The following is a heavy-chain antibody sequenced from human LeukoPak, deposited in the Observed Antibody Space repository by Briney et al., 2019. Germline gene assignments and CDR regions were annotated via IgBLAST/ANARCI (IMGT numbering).Heavy chain of an antibody. V-gene: IGHV4-4*07. Sequence: SETLSLTCNVSGGSISRHYWTWIRQPPGKGPEWIGRIYTSGSTNYNPSLKSRVTMSVDTSKNQFSLKLSSVTAADTAVYYCARDSAPVWFGDLAGFDYWGQGTLVTVSS. CDR3: ARDSAPVWFGDLAGFDY. J-gene: IGHJ4*02. D-gene: IGHD3-10*01. CDR1: GGSISRHY. CDR2: IYTSGST.